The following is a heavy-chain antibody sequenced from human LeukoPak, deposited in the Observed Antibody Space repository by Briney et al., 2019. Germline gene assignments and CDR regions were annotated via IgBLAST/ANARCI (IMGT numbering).Heavy chain of an antibody. CDR2: IPSSGDDT. CDR1: GLTFSTSG. D-gene: IGHD1-26*01. V-gene: IGHV3-23*01. J-gene: IGHJ4*02. Sequence: AGGSLRLSCAASGLTFSTSGMNWVRQAPGKGLEWVSSIPSSGDDTFHADSVKGRFTISNDNSKNTLYLQMNSLRAEDTAVYYCARGMKLGAIDYWGQGTLVTVSS. CDR3: ARGMKLGAIDY.